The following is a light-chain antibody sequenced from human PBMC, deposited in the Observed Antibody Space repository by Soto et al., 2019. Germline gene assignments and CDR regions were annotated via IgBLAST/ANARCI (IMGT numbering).Light chain of an antibody. J-gene: IGKJ2*01. Sequence: DIQMTQSPSTLSASVGDRVTITCRASQSISRWLAWYQQKPGKAPKLLIYKASSLESGVPSRFSGSTSGAESTLTITGLQPDDLGTYYCQHTTDFTFGQGTKVEIK. CDR2: KAS. CDR1: QSISRW. V-gene: IGKV1-5*03. CDR3: QHTTDFT.